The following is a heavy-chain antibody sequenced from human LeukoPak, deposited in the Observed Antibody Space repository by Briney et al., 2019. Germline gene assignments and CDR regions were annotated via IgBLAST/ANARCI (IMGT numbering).Heavy chain of an antibody. CDR3: ARDRGTTFGPQYYFDY. Sequence: ASVKVSCKASGYTFTSYGISWVRQAPGQGLEWMGIINPSGGSTSYAQKFQGRVTMTRDTSTSTVYMELSSLRSEDTAVYYCARDRGTTFGPQYYFDYWGQGTLVTVSS. CDR2: INPSGGST. CDR1: GYTFTSYG. J-gene: IGHJ4*02. D-gene: IGHD3-3*01. V-gene: IGHV1-46*01.